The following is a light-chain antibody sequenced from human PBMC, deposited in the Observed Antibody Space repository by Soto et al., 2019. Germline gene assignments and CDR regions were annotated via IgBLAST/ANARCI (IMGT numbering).Light chain of an antibody. CDR1: SSDVGSHNL. Sequence: QSVLTQPASVSGSPGQSITISCTGTSSDVGSHNLVSWYQQHPGQAPKLMIYEVSKRPLGVSARVSASKSGNTASLTISGLQAEDEADYYCCSYGGSRAVFGGGTQRTVL. CDR2: EVS. V-gene: IGLV2-23*02. J-gene: IGLJ7*01. CDR3: CSYGGSRAV.